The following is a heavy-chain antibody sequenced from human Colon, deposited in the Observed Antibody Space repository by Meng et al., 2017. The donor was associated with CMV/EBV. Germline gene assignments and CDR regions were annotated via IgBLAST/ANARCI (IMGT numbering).Heavy chain of an antibody. J-gene: IGHJ4*02. CDR1: GSNFGKAW. CDR3: VIPRYDY. Sequence: RSCEGWGSNFGKAWMNWVRQGQGKGLEWVGRIRVKSRVGTTEYAAPVKGRFTISKDDSKNTVFLQMNSLKTEDTAVYYCVIPRYDYWGQGTLVTVSS. V-gene: IGHV3-15*07. CDR2: IRVKSRVGTT.